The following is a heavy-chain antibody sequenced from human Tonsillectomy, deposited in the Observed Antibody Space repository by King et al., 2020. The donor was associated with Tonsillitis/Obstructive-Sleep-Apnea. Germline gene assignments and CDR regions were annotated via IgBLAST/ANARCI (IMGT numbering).Heavy chain of an antibody. CDR1: GFTFHDYA. CDR3: ARAYGDYENFDY. V-gene: IGHV3-20*04. D-gene: IGHD4-17*01. Sequence: VQLVESGGGVVRPGGSLRLSCAASGFTFHDYAMNWVRQAPGKGLEWVSGINWNGGSTGYGDSVKGRFTISRDNAKNSLYLQMNSLRAEDTALYYCARAYGDYENFDYWGQGTLVTVSS. CDR2: INWNGGST. J-gene: IGHJ4*02.